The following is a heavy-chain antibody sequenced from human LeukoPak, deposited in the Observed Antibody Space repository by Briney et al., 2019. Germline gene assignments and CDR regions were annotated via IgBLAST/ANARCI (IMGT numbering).Heavy chain of an antibody. J-gene: IGHJ4*02. V-gene: IGHV3-23*01. CDR3: AREEHHSLFGMLFITFDY. CDR2: ITASGDGT. CDR1: GFALRDYV. D-gene: IGHD3-3*01. Sequence: PGGSLRLSCAASGFALRDYVMSWVRQAPGKGLEWVSAITASGDGTNYADSVRGRFTISRDSSKNTLYLQMNSLRAEDTAVYYCAREEHHSLFGMLFITFDYWGQGTLVTVSS.